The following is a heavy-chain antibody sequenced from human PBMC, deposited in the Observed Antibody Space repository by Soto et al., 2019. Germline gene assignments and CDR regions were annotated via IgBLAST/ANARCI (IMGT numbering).Heavy chain of an antibody. Sequence: GASVKVSCKASGYTFTGYYMHWVRQAPGQGLEWMGWINPNSGGTNYAQKFQGRATMTRDTSISTAYMELSRLRSDDTAVYYCARDPTRIAAAGRYGMDVWGQGTTVTVSS. J-gene: IGHJ6*02. CDR2: INPNSGGT. CDR3: ARDPTRIAAAGRYGMDV. V-gene: IGHV1-2*02. D-gene: IGHD6-13*01. CDR1: GYTFTGYY.